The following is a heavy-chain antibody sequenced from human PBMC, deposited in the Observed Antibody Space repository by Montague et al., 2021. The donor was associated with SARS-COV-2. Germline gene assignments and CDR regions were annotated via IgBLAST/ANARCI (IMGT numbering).Heavy chain of an antibody. Sequence: CPISGDSVSSNIATWNWNRQSPSRGLERLGMTYYRSKWYNDYAEXVKSRITIDPNTSKHQFSLHLNSVTPEDTAVYYCARIPVGSKYYFDFWGQGTLVTVSS. D-gene: IGHD2-2*01. CDR2: TYYRSKWYN. CDR3: ARIPVGSKYYFDF. CDR1: GDSVSSNIAT. J-gene: IGHJ4*02. V-gene: IGHV6-1*01.